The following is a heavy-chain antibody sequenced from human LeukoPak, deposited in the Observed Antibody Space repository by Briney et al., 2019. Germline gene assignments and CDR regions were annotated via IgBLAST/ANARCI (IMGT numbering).Heavy chain of an antibody. J-gene: IGHJ4*02. CDR1: GYTFTGYY. CDR2: INPNSGGT. CDR3: ARGDFDYYDSSGYYLYYFDY. V-gene: IGHV1-2*02. D-gene: IGHD3-22*01. Sequence: GASVKVSCKASGYTFTGYYMHWVRQAPGQGLEWMGWINPNSGGTNYAQKFQGRVTMTRDTSISTAYMELSRLRSDDTAVYYCARGDFDYYDSSGYYLYYFDYWGQGTLVTVSS.